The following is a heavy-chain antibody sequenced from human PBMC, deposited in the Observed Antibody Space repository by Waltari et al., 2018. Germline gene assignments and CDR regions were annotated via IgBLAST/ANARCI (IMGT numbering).Heavy chain of an antibody. CDR2: INHSGST. CDR3: ARGRLIVGATRCFDY. CDR1: GGSFSGYY. V-gene: IGHV4-34*01. D-gene: IGHD1-26*01. J-gene: IGHJ4*02. Sequence: QVQLQQWGAGLLKPSETLSLTCAVYGGSFSGYYWSWIRQPPGKGLEWIGEINHSGSTNYNPSLKSRVTISVDTSKNQFSLKLSSVTAADTAVYYCARGRLIVGATRCFDYWGQGTLVTVSS.